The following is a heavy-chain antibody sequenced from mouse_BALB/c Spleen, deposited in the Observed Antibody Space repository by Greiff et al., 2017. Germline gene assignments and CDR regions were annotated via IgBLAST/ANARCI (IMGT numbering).Heavy chain of an antibody. D-gene: IGHD1-1*01. V-gene: IGHV5-6-3*01. CDR1: GFTFSSYG. J-gene: IGHJ2*01. CDR2: INSNGGST. CDR3: ARGLRY. Sequence: EVQVVESGGGLVQPGGSLKLSCAASGFTFSSYGMSWVRQTPDKRLELVATINSNGGSTYYPDSVKGRFTISRDNAKNTLYLQMSSLKSEDTAMYYCARGLRYWGQGTTLTVSS.